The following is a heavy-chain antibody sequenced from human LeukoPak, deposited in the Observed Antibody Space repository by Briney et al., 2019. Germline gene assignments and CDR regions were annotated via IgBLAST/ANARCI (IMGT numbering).Heavy chain of an antibody. Sequence: GGSLRLSCAASGFTFSSYSMNWVRQAPRKGLEWVSYISSSSSTIYYADSVKGRFTISRDNAKNSLYLQMNSLRAEDTAVYYCARVSTVTTYYYYYYMDVWGKGTTVTVSS. CDR2: ISSSSSTI. CDR1: GFTFSSYS. V-gene: IGHV3-48*04. J-gene: IGHJ6*03. D-gene: IGHD4-17*01. CDR3: ARVSTVTTYYYYYYMDV.